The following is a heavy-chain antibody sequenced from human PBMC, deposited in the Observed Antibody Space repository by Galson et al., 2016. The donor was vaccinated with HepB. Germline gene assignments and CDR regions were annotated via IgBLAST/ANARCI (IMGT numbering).Heavy chain of an antibody. CDR2: IYYSGST. CDR3: AASRGYNWALPFDY. CDR1: GGSIRSYY. J-gene: IGHJ4*02. D-gene: IGHD5-24*01. Sequence: SETLSLTCTVSGGSIRSYYCSWIRQPPGKGLEWIGYIYYSGSTKYNPSLKSRVTMSQDTSKNQFSLNLSSVTAADTAVYYCAASRGYNWALPFDYWGQGTLATDSS. V-gene: IGHV4-59*03.